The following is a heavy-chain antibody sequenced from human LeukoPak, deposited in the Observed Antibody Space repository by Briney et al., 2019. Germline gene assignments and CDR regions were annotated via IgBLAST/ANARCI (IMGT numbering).Heavy chain of an antibody. V-gene: IGHV3-23*01. J-gene: IGHJ4*02. CDR2: ISGDGVGT. D-gene: IGHD2-2*01. CDR1: GFAFSSYA. Sequence: GGSLRLSCAASGFAFSSYAMSWVRQAPGKGLEWVSSISGDGVGTYYADSVKGRFTISRDNSKNSVNLQMNSLRVEDTAVYYCAKRGSTTNHFDSWGQGTLVTVSS. CDR3: AKRGSTTNHFDS.